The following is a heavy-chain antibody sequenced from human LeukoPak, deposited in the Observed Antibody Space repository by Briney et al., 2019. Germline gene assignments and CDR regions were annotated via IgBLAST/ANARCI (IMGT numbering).Heavy chain of an antibody. CDR1: GFTFSGYS. J-gene: IGHJ6*03. V-gene: IGHV3-21*01. D-gene: IGHD3-10*01. CDR3: ARDSGGSGPKVYYMDV. Sequence: GGSLRLSCAASGFTFSGYSMNWVRQAPGKGLEWVSSISSSSSYIYYADSVKGRFTISRDNAKNSLYLQMNSLRAEDTAVYYCARDSGGSGPKVYYMDVWGKGTTVTVSS. CDR2: ISSSSSYI.